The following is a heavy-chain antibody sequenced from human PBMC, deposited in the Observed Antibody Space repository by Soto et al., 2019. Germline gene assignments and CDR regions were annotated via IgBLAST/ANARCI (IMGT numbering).Heavy chain of an antibody. CDR1: GGTFSSYA. J-gene: IGHJ3*02. CDR2: IIPIFGTA. Sequence: QVQLVQSGAEVKKPGSSVKVSCKASGGTFSSYAISWVRQAPGQGLEWMGGIIPIFGTANYAQKFQGRVTITADESTSTAYMGLSSLRSEDTAVYYCARDNDGSGSYYNVVAFDIWGQGTMVTVSS. D-gene: IGHD3-10*01. V-gene: IGHV1-69*01. CDR3: ARDNDGSGSYYNVVAFDI.